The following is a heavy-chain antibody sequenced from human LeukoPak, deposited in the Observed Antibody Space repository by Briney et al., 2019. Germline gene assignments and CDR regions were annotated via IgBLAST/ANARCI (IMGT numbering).Heavy chain of an antibody. V-gene: IGHV3-21*01. Sequence: GGALRLSCAASGFIFSSNSMNWVRQAPGKGREWVASISGSSSNKYYADSVQGRFTIYRDNAKHSLYLQMGSLRAEDTAVYYCAGPPSTSAWSNSVDDWGQGTLVTVSS. J-gene: IGHJ4*02. D-gene: IGHD6-19*01. CDR2: ISGSSSNK. CDR3: AGPPSTSAWSNSVDD. CDR1: GFIFSSNS.